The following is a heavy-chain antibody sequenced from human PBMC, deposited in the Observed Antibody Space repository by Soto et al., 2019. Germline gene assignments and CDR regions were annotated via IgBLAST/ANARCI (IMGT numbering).Heavy chain of an antibody. D-gene: IGHD2-21*02. CDR3: ARRHYCRGDCTINPDYYYGMDV. CDR1: GGSISSGGYY. J-gene: IGHJ6*02. Sequence: SETLSLTCTVSGGSISSGGYYWSWIRQHPGKGLEWIGYIYYSGSTYYKPSLKSRVTISVDTSKNQFSLKLSSVTAADTAVYYCARRHYCRGDCTINPDYYYGMDVWGQGTTVTVSS. V-gene: IGHV4-31*03. CDR2: IYYSGST.